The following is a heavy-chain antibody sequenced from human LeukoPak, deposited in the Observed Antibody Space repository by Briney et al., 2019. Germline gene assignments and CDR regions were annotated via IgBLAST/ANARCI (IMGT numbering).Heavy chain of an antibody. CDR2: IYPGDSDT. Sequence: GESLKISCKGSGYGFTNYWIGWVRQMPGKGLEWMGIIYPGDSDTRYSPSFQGQVTISADKSISTVYLQWSSLRASETAMYYCARSGSLGTFDIWGQGTLVTVSS. V-gene: IGHV5-51*01. J-gene: IGHJ3*02. D-gene: IGHD1-26*01. CDR3: ARSGSLGTFDI. CDR1: GYGFTNYW.